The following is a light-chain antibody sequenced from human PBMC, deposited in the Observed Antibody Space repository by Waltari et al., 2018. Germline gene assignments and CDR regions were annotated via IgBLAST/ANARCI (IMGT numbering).Light chain of an antibody. V-gene: IGLV3-25*03. CDR1: AFPRQF. CDR3: LSADSSGPYLYV. CDR2: KDT. J-gene: IGLJ1*01. Sequence: SYELTQPPSVSVSPGQTARITCSGDAFPRQFAYWYQQKQGQAPVLVIYKDTERPSGIPARISCSSSETTVTLTLSGVQAEDEADYYCLSADSSGPYLYVFGTGTTVTVL.